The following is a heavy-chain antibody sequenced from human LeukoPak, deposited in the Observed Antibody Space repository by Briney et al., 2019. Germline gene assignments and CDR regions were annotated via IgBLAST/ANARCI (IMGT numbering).Heavy chain of an antibody. V-gene: IGHV4-61*02. CDR2: IYSSGIT. CDR1: GNSISSGDYY. J-gene: IGHJ5*02. Sequence: PSETLSLTCTVSGNSISSGDYYWSWIRQPAGKGLEWIGRIYSSGITNYNPSLKSRLTMSIDTSKSQFFLNLSSLTAAGTAVYYCARGITGRGRFDPWGQGTLVTVSS. CDR3: ARGITGRGRFDP. D-gene: IGHD3-10*01.